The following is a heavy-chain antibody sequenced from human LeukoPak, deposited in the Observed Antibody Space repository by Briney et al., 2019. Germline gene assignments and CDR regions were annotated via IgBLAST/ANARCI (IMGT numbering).Heavy chain of an antibody. CDR3: ATSFKLRLVAATYYFDY. CDR1: KFTFSSDE. V-gene: IGHV3-48*03. Sequence: GGSLRLSCAASKFTFSSDEMNLVRQAPGRGLQWISYINTDGGTIYYADSVKGRFTISRDNSKNTLYLQMNSLRAEDTAVYYCATSFKLRLVAATYYFDYWGQGTLVTVSS. D-gene: IGHD2-15*01. J-gene: IGHJ4*02. CDR2: INTDGGTI.